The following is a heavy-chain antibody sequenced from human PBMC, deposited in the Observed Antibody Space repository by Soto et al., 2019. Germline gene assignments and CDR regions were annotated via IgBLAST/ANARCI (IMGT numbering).Heavy chain of an antibody. Sequence: EVQLLESGGGLVQPGGSLRLSCAASGFTFSSYAMSWVRQAPGKGLEWVSAISGSGGSTYYADSVKGRFTISRDNSKNALYLQMTSLRAEDTAVYYCAKVGGDYGANYCDYWGQGTLVTVSS. J-gene: IGHJ4*02. CDR1: GFTFSSYA. CDR2: ISGSGGST. D-gene: IGHD4-17*01. CDR3: AKVGGDYGANYCDY. V-gene: IGHV3-23*01.